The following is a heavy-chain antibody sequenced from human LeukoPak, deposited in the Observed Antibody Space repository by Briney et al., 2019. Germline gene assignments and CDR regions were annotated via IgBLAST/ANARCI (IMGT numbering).Heavy chain of an antibody. CDR2: MNPNSGNT. J-gene: IGHJ6*02. CDR1: GYTFTSYD. CDR3: ARPPLYSSGWSYGMDV. V-gene: IGHV1-8*01. D-gene: IGHD6-19*01. Sequence: GASVKVSCKASGYTFTSYDINWVRPATGQGLEWMGWMNPNSGNTGYAQKFQGRVTMTRNTSISTAYMELSSLRSEDTAVYYCARPPLYSSGWSYGMDVWGQGTTVTVSS.